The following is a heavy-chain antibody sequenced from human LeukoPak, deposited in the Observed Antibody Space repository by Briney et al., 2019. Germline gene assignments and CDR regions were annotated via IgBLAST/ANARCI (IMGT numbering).Heavy chain of an antibody. V-gene: IGHV4-34*01. CDR1: GGSFSGYY. J-gene: IGHJ4*02. Sequence: SETLSLTCAVYGGSFSGYYWSWIRQPPGKGLEWIGEINHSGSINYNPSLKSRATISVDMSKKQFSFKLSSVTAADTAVYSCARAPHYCSSTSCYGFYFDSWGQGTLVTISS. CDR3: ARAPHYCSSTSCYGFYFDS. CDR2: INHSGSI. D-gene: IGHD2-2*01.